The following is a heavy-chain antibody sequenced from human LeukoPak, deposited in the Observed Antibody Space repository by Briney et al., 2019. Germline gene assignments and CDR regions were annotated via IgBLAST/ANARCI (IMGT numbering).Heavy chain of an antibody. CDR1: GFTFSNYA. Sequence: HPGGSLRLSCVASGFTFSNYAMSWVRQAPGKGLEWVSAITGSGTNRYYADSLKGRFTTSRDNSKNTVFLQMNSLRHEDTAIYYCVIWGDYDVLTGYYVPDYWGQGTLVTVAS. J-gene: IGHJ4*02. CDR2: ITGSGTNR. V-gene: IGHV3-23*01. D-gene: IGHD3-9*01. CDR3: VIWGDYDVLTGYYVPDY.